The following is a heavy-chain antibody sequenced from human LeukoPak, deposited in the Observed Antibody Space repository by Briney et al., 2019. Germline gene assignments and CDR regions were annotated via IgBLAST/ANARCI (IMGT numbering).Heavy chain of an antibody. V-gene: IGHV4-59*01. CDR3: ARTRGTRGYSSATHFDS. CDR2: ICYTGST. Sequence: SETLSLTCTVSGGSISSYYRSWIRQPPGKGLEWIAYICYTGSTNYNPSLKSRVSISVDTSKNQFSLRLTSVTAADTAVYFCARTRGTRGYSSATHFDSWGQGTLVTVSS. CDR1: GGSISSYY. D-gene: IGHD5-18*01. J-gene: IGHJ4*02.